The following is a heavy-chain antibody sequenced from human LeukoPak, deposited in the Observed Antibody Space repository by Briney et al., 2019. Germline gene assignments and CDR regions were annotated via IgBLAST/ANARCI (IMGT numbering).Heavy chain of an antibody. CDR2: IRYDGSNK. J-gene: IGHJ3*02. CDR3: AKGYGDYVADAFDI. CDR1: GFTFSSYG. V-gene: IGHV3-30*02. D-gene: IGHD4-17*01. Sequence: TGGSLRLSCAASGFTFSSYGMHWVRQAPGKGLEWVAFIRYDGSNKYYADSVKGRFTISRDNSKNTLYLQMNSLRAEDTAVYYCAKGYGDYVADAFDIWGHGTMVTVSS.